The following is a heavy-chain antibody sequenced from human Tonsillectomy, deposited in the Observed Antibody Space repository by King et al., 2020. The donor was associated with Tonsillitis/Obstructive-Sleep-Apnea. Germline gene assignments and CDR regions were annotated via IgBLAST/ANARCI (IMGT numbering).Heavy chain of an antibody. CDR2: TRNKAHSYTT. V-gene: IGHV3-72*01. Sequence: VQLVESGGGLVQPGGSLRLSCAASGFTFSDHYMDWVRQAPGKGLEWVGRTRNKAHSYTTEYAASVKGRFTISRDDSENSLYLQMNSLKTEDTAVCYCARVRTSSPVYNLDYWGQGTLVTVSS. CDR1: GFTFSDHY. CDR3: ARVRTSSPVYNLDY. D-gene: IGHD1-14*01. J-gene: IGHJ4*02.